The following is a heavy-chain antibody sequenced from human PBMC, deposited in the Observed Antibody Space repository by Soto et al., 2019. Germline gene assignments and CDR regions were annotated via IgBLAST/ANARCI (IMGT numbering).Heavy chain of an antibody. CDR2: INHSGST. CDR3: GRGDYANAFDI. J-gene: IGHJ3*02. D-gene: IGHD4-17*01. Sequence: SETLSLTCDVYGGSFSGYIWTWIRQTPGKGLQWIGQINHSGSTYYNASLKSRVTISVDRSKNQFSLKLSSVTAADTAVYYCGRGDYANAFDIWGQGTMVTVSS. CDR1: GGSFSGYI. V-gene: IGHV4-34*01.